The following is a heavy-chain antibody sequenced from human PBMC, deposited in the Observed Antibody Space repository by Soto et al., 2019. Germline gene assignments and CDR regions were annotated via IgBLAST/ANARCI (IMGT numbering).Heavy chain of an antibody. Sequence: GGSLRLSCAVLGVTLSSYEMNWVRQAPGKGLEWVSYINKNGGTVSYADSVKGRFTISRDNAENSLHLQMNSLRAEDTAVYYCAKMTSGSYGRNYGMDVWGQGTTVTVSS. J-gene: IGHJ6*02. CDR2: INKNGGTV. CDR3: AKMTSGSYGRNYGMDV. D-gene: IGHD5-18*01. V-gene: IGHV3-48*03. CDR1: GVTLSSYE.